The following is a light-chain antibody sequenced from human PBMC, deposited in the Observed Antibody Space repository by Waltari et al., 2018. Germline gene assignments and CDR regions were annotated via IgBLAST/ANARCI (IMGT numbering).Light chain of an antibody. V-gene: IGKV3-11*01. CDR2: DAS. CDR3: QQRTSWPLT. Sequence: EVVLTQSPATLSLSPGERATLSCRASQSISRYLAWYQQKPDQSPRLLIYDASNRATGIPARFSGSGSGTVFSLTISSLEPEDFAVYYCQQRTSWPLTFGQGTKVEIK. J-gene: IGKJ1*01. CDR1: QSISRY.